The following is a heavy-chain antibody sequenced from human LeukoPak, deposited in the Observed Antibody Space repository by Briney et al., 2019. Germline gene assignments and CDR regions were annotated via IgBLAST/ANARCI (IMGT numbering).Heavy chain of an antibody. CDR3: AREFGSSSNFDY. Sequence: PSETLSLTCTVSGGSISSYYWSWIRQPPGKGLEWIGYIYYSGSTNYNPSLKSRVTISVDTSKNQFSLKLSSVTAADTAVYYCAREFGSSSNFDYWGQGTLVTVSS. V-gene: IGHV4-59*01. D-gene: IGHD6-6*01. J-gene: IGHJ4*02. CDR1: GGSISSYY. CDR2: IYYSGST.